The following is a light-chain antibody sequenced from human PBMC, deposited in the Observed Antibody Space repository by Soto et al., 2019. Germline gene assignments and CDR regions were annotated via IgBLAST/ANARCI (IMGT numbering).Light chain of an antibody. CDR1: QSISST. J-gene: IGKJ1*01. CDR2: AAS. V-gene: IGKV3D-15*01. Sequence: EIVLTQSPGTLSLSPGESATHSCRASQSISSTFVAWYQQKPGQAPRLLIYAASSRATGIPDRFSGSGSGTEFSLTISSLQSEDFAFYYCQQYNNWPPWTFGQGTKVDIK. CDR3: QQYNNWPPWT.